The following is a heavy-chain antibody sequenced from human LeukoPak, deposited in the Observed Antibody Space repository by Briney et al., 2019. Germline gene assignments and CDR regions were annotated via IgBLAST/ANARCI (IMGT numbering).Heavy chain of an antibody. J-gene: IGHJ3*01. D-gene: IGHD2-15*01. CDR3: ARGVSASDQSGVDAFDL. Sequence: GGSLRLSCAASRFTLEDYAMSWVRHTPEKGLEWVAGINWSGGTTGYADSVKGRFTVSRDNAKNSLSLEMNSLRVEDTALYHCARGVSASDQSGVDAFDLWDQGSVVTVS. V-gene: IGHV3-20*01. CDR1: RFTLEDYA. CDR2: INWSGGTT.